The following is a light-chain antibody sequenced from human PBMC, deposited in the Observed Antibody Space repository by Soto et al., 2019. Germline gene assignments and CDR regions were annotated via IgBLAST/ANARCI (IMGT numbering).Light chain of an antibody. V-gene: IGLV1-40*01. CDR1: SSNIGAGYD. CDR2: GNS. J-gene: IGLJ2*01. Sequence: QSVLTQSPSVSGAPGQRVTISCTGSSSNIGAGYDVHWYQQLPGTAPKLLIYGNSNRPSGVPDRFSGSKSGTSASLAITGLQAEDEADYYCQSYDSSLSGFFGGGTKLTVL. CDR3: QSYDSSLSGF.